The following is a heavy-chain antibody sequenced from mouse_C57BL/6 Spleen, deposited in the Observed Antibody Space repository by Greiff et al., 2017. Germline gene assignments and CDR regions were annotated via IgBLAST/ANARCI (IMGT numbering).Heavy chain of an antibody. CDR2: IDPSDSYT. CDR3: ARWTMVTTDAMDY. V-gene: IGHV1-69*01. Sequence: QVQLQQPGAELVMPGASVKLSCKASGYTFTSYWMHWVKQRPGQGLEWIGEIDPSDSYTNYNQKFKGKSTLTVDKSSSTAFMQLSSLTSEDSAVYYCARWTMVTTDAMDYGGQGTSVTVSS. D-gene: IGHD2-2*01. CDR1: GYTFTSYW. J-gene: IGHJ4*01.